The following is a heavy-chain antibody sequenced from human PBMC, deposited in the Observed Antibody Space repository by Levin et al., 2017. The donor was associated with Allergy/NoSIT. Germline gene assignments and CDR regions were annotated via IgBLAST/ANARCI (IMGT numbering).Heavy chain of an antibody. Sequence: GESLKISCAASGFTFSSYGMHWVRQAPGKGLEWVAVISYDGSNKYYADSVKGRFTISRDNSKNTLYLQMNSLRAEDTAVYYCAKEFGRAAAGNFDYWGQGTLVTVSS. V-gene: IGHV3-30*18. CDR3: AKEFGRAAAGNFDY. CDR2: ISYDGSNK. D-gene: IGHD6-13*01. CDR1: GFTFSSYG. J-gene: IGHJ4*02.